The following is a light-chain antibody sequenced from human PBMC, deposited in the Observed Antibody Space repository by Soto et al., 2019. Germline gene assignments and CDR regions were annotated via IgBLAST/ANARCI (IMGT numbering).Light chain of an antibody. J-gene: IGKJ1*01. CDR1: QSISSW. CDR3: QQYQSLWT. CDR2: KAS. V-gene: IGKV1-5*03. Sequence: DIKMTQSPSTLSASVGDRVTITCRASQSISSWLSWYQQKPWKAPKRLIDKASSLESGVPSRFRVSGSGTEFTLTISSLQPDDFATYYCQQYQSLWTFGQGIKVEIK.